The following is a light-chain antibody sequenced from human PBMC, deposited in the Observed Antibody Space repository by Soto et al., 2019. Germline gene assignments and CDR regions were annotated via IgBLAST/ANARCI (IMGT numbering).Light chain of an antibody. CDR3: TSYTSIYTYV. CDR1: SSDVGGYNY. Sequence: QSALTQPASVSASPGQSITISCTGTSSDVGGYNYVAWYQQHPDKVPKLLIYDVTNRPSGVSIRFSGSKSGDTASLTISGLLPEDEADYYCTSYTSIYTYVFGTGTEVTVL. CDR2: DVT. V-gene: IGLV2-14*01. J-gene: IGLJ1*01.